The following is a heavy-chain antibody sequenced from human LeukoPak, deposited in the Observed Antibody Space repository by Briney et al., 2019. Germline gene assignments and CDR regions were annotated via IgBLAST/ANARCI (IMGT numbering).Heavy chain of an antibody. V-gene: IGHV4-34*01. CDR2: INHSGST. CDR3: ARRIVATRCFDY. D-gene: IGHD5-12*01. J-gene: IGHJ4*02. CDR1: GGSFSGYY. Sequence: SETLSLTCAVSGGSFSGYYWSWIRQPPGKGLEWIGEINHSGSTNYNPSLESRVTISVDTSKNQFSLKLSSVTAADTAVYYCARRIVATRCFDYWGQGTLVTVSS.